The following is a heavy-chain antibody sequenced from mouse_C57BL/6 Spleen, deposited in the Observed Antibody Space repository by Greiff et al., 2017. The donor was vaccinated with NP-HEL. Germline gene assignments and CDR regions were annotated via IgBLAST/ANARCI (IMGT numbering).Heavy chain of an antibody. V-gene: IGHV5-4*01. D-gene: IGHD1-1*01. Sequence: EVQLVESGGGLVKPGGSLKLSCAASGFTFSSYAMSWVRQTPEKRLEWVATISDGGSYTYYPDNVKGRFTISRDNAKNNLYLQMSHLTSEDTAMYYCARGGTVVAYYFDYWGQGTTLTVSS. CDR1: GFTFSSYA. J-gene: IGHJ2*01. CDR2: ISDGGSYT. CDR3: ARGGTVVAYYFDY.